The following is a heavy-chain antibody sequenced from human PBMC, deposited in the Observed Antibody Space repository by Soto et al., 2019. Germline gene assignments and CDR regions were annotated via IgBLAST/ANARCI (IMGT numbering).Heavy chain of an antibody. CDR2: ISSAASTI. D-gene: IGHD1-1*01. V-gene: IGHV3-11*01. J-gene: IGHJ3*02. Sequence: PGGSLRLSCAASGFTFSDYYMSWIRQAPGKGLEWVSYISSAASTIYYADSVKGRFTVSRDNAKNSLYLQMNSLRAEDTAVYYCARTGTTLDLLHAFDIWGQGTMVTVSS. CDR3: ARTGTTLDLLHAFDI. CDR1: GFTFSDYY.